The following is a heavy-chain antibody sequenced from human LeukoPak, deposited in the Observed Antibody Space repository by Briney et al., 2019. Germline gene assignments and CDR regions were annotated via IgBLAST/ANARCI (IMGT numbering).Heavy chain of an antibody. CDR2: IYSSGST. D-gene: IGHD3-10*01. V-gene: IGHV3-53*01. Sequence: GGSLRLSCAASGFTVSGNYMSWVRQAPEKGLEWVSVIYSSGSTYYADSVKGRFTISRDNSKNTLYLQMNSLRPEDTAVYYCAKYEQYGSGNPRGPMDVWGKGTTVTVSS. CDR3: AKYEQYGSGNPRGPMDV. J-gene: IGHJ6*03. CDR1: GFTVSGNY.